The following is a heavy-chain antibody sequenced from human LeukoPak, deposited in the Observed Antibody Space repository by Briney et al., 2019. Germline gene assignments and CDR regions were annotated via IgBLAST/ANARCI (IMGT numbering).Heavy chain of an antibody. CDR1: GFSFSSYA. Sequence: GGSLRLSCAASGFSFSSYAMSWVRQAPGKGLEWVAFIRYDGSNKYYADSVKGRFTISRDNSKNTLYLQMNSLRAEDTAVYYCAKDRRRFVVVPAAMDFDYWGQGTLVTVSS. J-gene: IGHJ4*02. CDR2: IRYDGSNK. V-gene: IGHV3-30*02. CDR3: AKDRRRFVVVPAAMDFDY. D-gene: IGHD2-2*01.